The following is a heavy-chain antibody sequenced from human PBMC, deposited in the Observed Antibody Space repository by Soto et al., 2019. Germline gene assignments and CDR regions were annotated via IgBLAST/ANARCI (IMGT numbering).Heavy chain of an antibody. CDR3: ARMISSSRRYYYYYMDV. J-gene: IGHJ6*03. D-gene: IGHD6-13*01. CDR1: GFSLCTSGMC. V-gene: IGHV2-70*11. Sequence: ESGPTLVNPTQTLTLTCTFSGFSLCTSGMCVSWIRQPPGKALEWLARIDWDDDKYYSTSLKTRLTISKDTSKNQVVLTMTNMDPVDTATYYCARMISSSRRYYYYYMDVWGKGTSVTVSS. CDR2: IDWDDDK.